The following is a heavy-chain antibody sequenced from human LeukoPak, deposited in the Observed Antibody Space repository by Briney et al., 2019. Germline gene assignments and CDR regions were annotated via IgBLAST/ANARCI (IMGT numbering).Heavy chain of an antibody. D-gene: IGHD3-22*01. CDR1: GCTFSSYA. CDR2: IIPIFGTA. Sequence: ASVKVSCKGSGCTFSSYAISWVRQAPGQGLEWMGRIIPIFGTANYAQKFQGRVTITTDESTSTAYMELSSLRSEDTAVYYCARDTGADYYDSSGYHMGAFDIWGQGTMVTVSS. V-gene: IGHV1-69*05. CDR3: ARDTGADYYDSSGYHMGAFDI. J-gene: IGHJ3*02.